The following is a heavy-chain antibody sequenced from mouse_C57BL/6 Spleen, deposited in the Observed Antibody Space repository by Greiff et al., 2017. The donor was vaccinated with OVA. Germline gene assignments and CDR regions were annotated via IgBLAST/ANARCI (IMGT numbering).Heavy chain of an antibody. Sequence: VQLVESGAELVRPGTSVKVSCKASGYAFTNYLIEWVKQRPGQGLEWIGVINPGSGGPNYNEKFQGKATLTADKSSSTAYMQLSSLTSEDSAVYFCASRYYYGSSLYYFDDWGKGTTLTVSS. J-gene: IGHJ2*01. CDR1: GYAFTNYL. D-gene: IGHD1-1*01. CDR3: ASRYYYGSSLYYFDD. V-gene: IGHV1-54*01. CDR2: INPGSGGP.